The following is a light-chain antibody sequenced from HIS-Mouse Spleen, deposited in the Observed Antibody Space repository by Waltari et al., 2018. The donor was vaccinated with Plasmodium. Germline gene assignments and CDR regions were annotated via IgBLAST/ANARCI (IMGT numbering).Light chain of an antibody. CDR2: SNN. CDR1: SSNLGSNN. V-gene: IGLV1-44*01. Sequence: QSVLTQPPSASGTPGQRVTISCSGRSSNLGSNNVNWYQQLPGTAPKLLLYSNNQRPSGVPDRFSGSKSGTSASLAISGLQSEDEADYYCAAWDDSLNGPVFGGGTKLTVL. CDR3: AAWDDSLNGPV. J-gene: IGLJ2*01.